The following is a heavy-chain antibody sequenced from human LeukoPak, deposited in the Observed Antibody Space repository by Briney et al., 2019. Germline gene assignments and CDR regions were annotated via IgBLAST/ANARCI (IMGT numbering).Heavy chain of an antibody. D-gene: IGHD5-12*01. V-gene: IGHV1-3*01. CDR1: GYTFTSYA. CDR2: INAGNGNT. Sequence: ASVKVSCKASGYTFTSYAMHWVRQAPGQRLEWMGWINAGNGNTKYSQKFQGRVTITRDTSASTAYMELSSLRSEDTAVYYCARDPLYSGYPNWFDPWGQGTLVTVSS. J-gene: IGHJ5*02. CDR3: ARDPLYSGYPNWFDP.